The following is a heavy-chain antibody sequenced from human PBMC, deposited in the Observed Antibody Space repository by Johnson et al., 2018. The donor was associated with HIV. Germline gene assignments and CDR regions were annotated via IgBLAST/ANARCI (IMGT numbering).Heavy chain of an antibody. V-gene: IGHV3-23*04. CDR1: GFNFSTFV. CDR3: AREQELIGERAFDI. Sequence: VQLVESGGGLVQPGGSLRLSCAASGFNFSTFVMSWVRQAPGKGLEWVSSISGSGGGTYYADSVRGRFTISRDNAKNSLYLQMNSLRAEDTAVYYCAREQELIGERAFDIWGQGTMVTGSS. J-gene: IGHJ3*02. CDR2: ISGSGGGT. D-gene: IGHD6-13*01.